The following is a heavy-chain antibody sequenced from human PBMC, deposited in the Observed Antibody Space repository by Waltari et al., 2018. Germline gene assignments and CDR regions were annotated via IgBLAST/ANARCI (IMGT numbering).Heavy chain of an antibody. CDR1: GGTFKNYA. V-gene: IGHV1-69*13. Sequence: QVHLVQSGTELKKPGSSVRVSCRDSGGTFKNYAVTWVRQPLGQGLEWMGSIIPIYGQSNYAQNFQGRLTIAADDSTDTVYMDLSGLRSEDTATYYGATLNSADRDYWGQGTLVTVSP. CDR3: ATLNSADRDY. CDR2: IIPIYGQS. J-gene: IGHJ4*02.